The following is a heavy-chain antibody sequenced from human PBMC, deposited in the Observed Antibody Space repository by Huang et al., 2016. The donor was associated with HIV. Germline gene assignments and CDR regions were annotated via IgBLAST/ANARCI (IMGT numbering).Heavy chain of an antibody. J-gene: IGHJ4*02. CDR3: AKDGYYHDSSGPYFFDY. CDR2: INGGAYKT. Sequence: EVQVVESGGDLIQPGGSLRLSCAASGFSFSNYAMSWVRQAPGKGLEGVSGINGGAYKTYYAESVKGRFTISKDNSKKTLYLQMNSLRVEDTAVYYCAKDGYYHDSSGPYFFDYWGQGTLVTVSS. CDR1: GFSFSNYA. D-gene: IGHD3-22*01. V-gene: IGHV3-23*04.